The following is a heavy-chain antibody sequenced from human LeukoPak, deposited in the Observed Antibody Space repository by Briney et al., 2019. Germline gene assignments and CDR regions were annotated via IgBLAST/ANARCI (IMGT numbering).Heavy chain of an antibody. J-gene: IGHJ5*02. CDR2: ISASVISRTI. V-gene: IGHV3-48*02. D-gene: IGHD3-10*01. CDR1: GFIFSSYS. Sequence: PGGSLRLSCAASGFIFSSYSMNWVRQAPGKGLEWVSYISASVISRTIYYADSVKGRFTISRDNAKNSLYLQMNSLRDEDTAVYYCARDLHYYGSGPWGQGTLVTVSS. CDR3: ARDLHYYGSGP.